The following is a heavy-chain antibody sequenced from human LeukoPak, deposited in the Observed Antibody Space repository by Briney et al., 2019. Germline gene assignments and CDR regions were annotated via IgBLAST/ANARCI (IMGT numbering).Heavy chain of an antibody. CDR3: AREVDFAYDSSGYPTI. V-gene: IGHV1-2*02. J-gene: IGHJ3*02. Sequence: ASVKVSCKASGYTFTGYYMHWVRQAPGQGLEWMGWINPNSGGTNYAQKFQGRVTMTRDTSTSTVYMELSSLRSEDTAVYYCAREVDFAYDSSGYPTIWGQGTMVTVSS. CDR1: GYTFTGYY. CDR2: INPNSGGT. D-gene: IGHD3-22*01.